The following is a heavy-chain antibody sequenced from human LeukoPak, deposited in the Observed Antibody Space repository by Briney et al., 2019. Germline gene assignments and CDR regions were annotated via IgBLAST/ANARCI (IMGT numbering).Heavy chain of an antibody. V-gene: IGHV3-23*01. CDR3: ARCQIAAAGTGAFDV. CDR2: FSATDGST. J-gene: IGHJ3*01. Sequence: GGSLRLSCAASGFSFSAYAMTWVRQAPGKGLEWVSAFSATDGSTQYAESVKGRFTISKDSTTNTLFLQINSLRAEDTAVYYCARCQIAAAGTGAFDVWGQGTMVTVSS. D-gene: IGHD6-13*01. CDR1: GFSFSAYA.